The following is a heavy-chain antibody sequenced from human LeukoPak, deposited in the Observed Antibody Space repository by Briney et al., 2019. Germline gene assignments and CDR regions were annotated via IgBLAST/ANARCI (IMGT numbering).Heavy chain of an antibody. CDR1: GFTFSSYG. Sequence: PGGSLRLSCAASGFTFSSYGMHWVRQAPGKGLEWVAVISYDGSNKHYADSVKGRFTISRDNSKNTLYLEMNSLRAEDTAVYYCAKDREERRSKNYGMDVWGKGTTVTVSS. D-gene: IGHD1-1*01. CDR2: ISYDGSNK. J-gene: IGHJ6*04. CDR3: AKDREERRSKNYGMDV. V-gene: IGHV3-30*18.